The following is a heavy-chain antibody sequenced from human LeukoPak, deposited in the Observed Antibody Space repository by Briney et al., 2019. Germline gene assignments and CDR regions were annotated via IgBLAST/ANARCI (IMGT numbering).Heavy chain of an antibody. J-gene: IGHJ3*02. CDR2: IIPIFGTA. CDR1: GGTFSSYA. CDR3: ARGQQLAPDAFDI. D-gene: IGHD6-13*01. Sequence: SVKVSCKASGGTFSSYAISWVRQAPGQGLEWMGGIIPIFGTANYAQKFQGRVTITTDESTSTAYMVLSSLRSEDTAVYYCARGQQLAPDAFDIWGQGTMVTVSS. V-gene: IGHV1-69*05.